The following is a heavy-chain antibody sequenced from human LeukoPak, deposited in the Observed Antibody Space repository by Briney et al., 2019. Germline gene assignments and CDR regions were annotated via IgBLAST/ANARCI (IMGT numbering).Heavy chain of an antibody. V-gene: IGHV3-64*01. CDR1: GFTFSSYA. J-gene: IGHJ4*02. D-gene: IGHD3-10*01. CDR2: ISSNGGST. Sequence: GGSLRLSCAASGFTFSSYAMHWVRQAPGKGLEYVSAISSNGGSTYYANSVKGRFTIPRDNSKNTLYLQMGSLRAEDMAVYYCAKSSGDYWGQGTLVTVSS. CDR3: AKSSGDY.